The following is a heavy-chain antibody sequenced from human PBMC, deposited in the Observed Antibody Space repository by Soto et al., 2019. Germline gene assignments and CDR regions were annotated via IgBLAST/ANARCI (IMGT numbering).Heavy chain of an antibody. CDR1: GFSLSDPKVG. Sequence: QVTLKESGPVLVKPTETLTLTCTVSGFSLSDPKVGVSWSRQPPGKALEWLAHILSSDEESYTTSLKSRLTISKDTSKSQVVLTVTDVDPVDTATYYCARISQYNYDFDYWGQGTLVTVSS. V-gene: IGHV2-26*01. D-gene: IGHD1-20*01. CDR2: ILSSDEE. CDR3: ARISQYNYDFDY. J-gene: IGHJ4*02.